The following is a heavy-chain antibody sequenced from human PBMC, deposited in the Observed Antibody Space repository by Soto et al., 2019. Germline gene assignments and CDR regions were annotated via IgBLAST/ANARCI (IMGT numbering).Heavy chain of an antibody. CDR2: INHSGST. CDR3: ARAGRGSGNFAPRMDV. V-gene: IGHV4-34*01. J-gene: IGHJ6*02. Sequence: PSETLSLTCAVYGGSFSGYYWGWIRQPPGKGLEWIGEINHSGSTNYNPSLKSRVTISVDTSKNQFSLKLSSVTAADTAVYYCARAGRGSGNFAPRMDVWGQGTTVTVSS. CDR1: GGSFSGYY. D-gene: IGHD3-10*01.